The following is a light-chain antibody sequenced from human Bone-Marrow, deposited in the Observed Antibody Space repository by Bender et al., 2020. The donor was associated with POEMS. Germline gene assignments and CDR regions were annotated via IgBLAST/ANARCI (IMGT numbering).Light chain of an antibody. CDR3: AAWEDSLNGWV. Sequence: SSELTQDPAVSVALGQTVTITCQGDSLRRSYASWYQQKPGQAPLLVLNANNRPSGIPDRFSGSYSGNTASLTITGAQAEDEADYYCAAWEDSLNGWVFGGGTKLTVL. CDR1: SLRRSY. V-gene: IGLV3-19*01. J-gene: IGLJ3*02. CDR2: AN.